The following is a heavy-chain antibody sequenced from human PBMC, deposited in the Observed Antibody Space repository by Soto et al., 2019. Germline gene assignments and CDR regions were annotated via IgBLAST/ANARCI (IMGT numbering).Heavy chain of an antibody. D-gene: IGHD3-22*01. J-gene: IGHJ1*01. CDR1: GFTFSNYG. V-gene: IGHV3-33*01. Sequence: QVQLVESGGGVVQPGRSLRLSCAASGFTFSNYGMHWVRQAPGKGLEWVAVIWYDGSNKYYADSVKGRFTISRDNSKNRLHLQMNSLRAEDTAVYYCARDGVGYYDSSGYSAYFQHWGQGTLVTVSS. CDR3: ARDGVGYYDSSGYSAYFQH. CDR2: IWYDGSNK.